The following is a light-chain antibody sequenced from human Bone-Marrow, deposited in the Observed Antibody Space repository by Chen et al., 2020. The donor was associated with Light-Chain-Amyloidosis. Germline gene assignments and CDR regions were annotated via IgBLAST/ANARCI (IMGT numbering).Light chain of an antibody. CDR2: GSS. J-gene: IGKJ4*01. Sequence: EIVLTQSPGTLSLSPGEGANLSCRASQTISSNYLTWYQQKFGQAPRLRIYGSSSRATGIPDRFTGSGSGTDFTLTINRLEPEDFAMYDCQQYGTSPLTFGGGTKVEIK. V-gene: IGKV3-20*01. CDR3: QQYGTSPLT. CDR1: QTISSNY.